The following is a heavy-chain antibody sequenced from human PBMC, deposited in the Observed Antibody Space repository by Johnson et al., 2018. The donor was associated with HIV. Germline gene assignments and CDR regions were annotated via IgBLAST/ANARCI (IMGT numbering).Heavy chain of an antibody. V-gene: IGHV3-30*03. CDR2: ITLDGPNK. CDR1: VFTFRRDA. CDR3: ARGSLTDDSFAD. J-gene: IGHJ3*01. Sequence: QVQLVESGGGVVQPGGSLGLSCTASVFTFRRDAMHWGRQPRGKGLEWVAVITLDGPNKDDGESLRGRFTISRDNSMKTLPLQMNCLTAEDTAIYYCARGSLTDDSFADWGQGPMVLVSS.